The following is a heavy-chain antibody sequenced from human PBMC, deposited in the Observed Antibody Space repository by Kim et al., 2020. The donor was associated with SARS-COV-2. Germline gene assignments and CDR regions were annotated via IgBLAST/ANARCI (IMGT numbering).Heavy chain of an antibody. CDR3: ATDFNWSYDH. CDR2: GGAT. D-gene: IGHD1-7*01. J-gene: IGHJ5*02. Sequence: GGATNYAQKFQGRVTMTRDTSINTAYMELSSLTSDDTAVYYCATDFNWSYDHWGQGTLITVSS. V-gene: IGHV1-2*02.